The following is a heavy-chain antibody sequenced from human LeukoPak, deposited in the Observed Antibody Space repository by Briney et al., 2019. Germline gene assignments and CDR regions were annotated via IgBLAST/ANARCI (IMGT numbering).Heavy chain of an antibody. Sequence: SETLSLTCTVSGDSISRSTYYWAWIRQPPGKGLEWIGSVYYGRSPYFNPSLESRATISVGTSKNHFSLKMSSVTAADTAVYYCARSSGTGTFSYWGQGTLVTVSS. CDR1: GDSISRSTYY. CDR2: VYYGRSP. CDR3: ARSSGTGTFSY. D-gene: IGHD6-25*01. V-gene: IGHV4-39*02. J-gene: IGHJ4*02.